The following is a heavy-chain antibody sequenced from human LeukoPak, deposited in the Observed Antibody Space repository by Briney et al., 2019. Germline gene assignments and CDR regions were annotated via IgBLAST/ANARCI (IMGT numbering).Heavy chain of an antibody. J-gene: IGHJ6*03. D-gene: IGHD3-3*01. CDR2: ISRRGGST. V-gene: IGHV3-23*01. Sequence: QPGGSLRLSCAVSGITFSSYAMNWVRQAPGKGLEWISVISRRGGSTYYADSVKGRFTISRDNSKKTLYLQMNSLRAEDTAVYYCAKRWLLYSEPHYMDVWGKGTTVTVSS. CDR1: GITFSSYA. CDR3: AKRWLLYSEPHYMDV.